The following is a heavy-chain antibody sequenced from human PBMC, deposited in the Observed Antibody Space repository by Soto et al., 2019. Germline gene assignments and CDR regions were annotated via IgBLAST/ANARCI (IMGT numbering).Heavy chain of an antibody. CDR1: GFTFTSSA. CDR3: AAGDYYDSSGYYYYYGMDV. J-gene: IGHJ6*02. CDR2: IVVGSGNT. V-gene: IGHV1-58*01. Sequence: SVKVSCKASGFTFTSSAVQWVRQARGQRLEWIGWIVVGSGNTNYAQKFQHRVTITRHMSTITAYMELSNLRSDVTAVYYCAAGDYYDSSGYYYYYGMDVWG. D-gene: IGHD3-22*01.